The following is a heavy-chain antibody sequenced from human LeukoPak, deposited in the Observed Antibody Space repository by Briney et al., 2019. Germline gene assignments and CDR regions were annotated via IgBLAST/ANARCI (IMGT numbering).Heavy chain of an antibody. CDR3: ARDLVAIVPEPGGFDY. Sequence: ASVKVSRKASGYTFTSYGISRKRQAPGQGLEWMGWTTTYNGNTNYAQRFQGRVTITTDTSTTTAYMELRSIRFDDTAVYYCARDLVAIVPEPGGFDYWGQGTLVSVSS. V-gene: IGHV1-18*01. CDR1: GYTFTSYG. D-gene: IGHD2/OR15-2a*01. J-gene: IGHJ4*02. CDR2: TTTYNGNT.